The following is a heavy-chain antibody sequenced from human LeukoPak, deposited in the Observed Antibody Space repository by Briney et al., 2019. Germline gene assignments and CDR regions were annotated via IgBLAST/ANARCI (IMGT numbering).Heavy chain of an antibody. CDR3: ASHRMATIPNAEYFQH. D-gene: IGHD5-24*01. V-gene: IGHV1-69*05. CDR2: IIPIFGTA. J-gene: IGHJ1*01. CDR1: GGTFSSYA. Sequence: GASVKVSCKDSGGTFSSYAISWVRQAPGQGLEWMGGIIPIFGTANYAQKFQGRVTITTDESTSTAYMELSSLRYEDTAVYYCASHRMATIPNAEYFQHWGQGTLVTVSS.